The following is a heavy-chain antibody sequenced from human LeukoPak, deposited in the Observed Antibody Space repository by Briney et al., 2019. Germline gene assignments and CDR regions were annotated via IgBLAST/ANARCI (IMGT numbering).Heavy chain of an antibody. J-gene: IGHJ3*02. D-gene: IGHD3-10*01. CDR1: GFTFSSYN. Sequence: GGSLRLSCAASGFTFSSYNMNWVRQAPGKGLEWVSSISSSSSYIYYADSVKGRFTISRDDAKNSLYLQMNSLRAEDTAVYYCASASYGSGTYAFDIWGQGTMVTVSS. CDR3: ASASYGSGTYAFDI. V-gene: IGHV3-21*01. CDR2: ISSSSSYI.